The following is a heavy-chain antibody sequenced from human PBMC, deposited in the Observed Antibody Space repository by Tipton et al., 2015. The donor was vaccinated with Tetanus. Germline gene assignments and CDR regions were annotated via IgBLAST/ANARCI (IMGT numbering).Heavy chain of an antibody. J-gene: IGHJ4*02. D-gene: IGHD3-3*01. CDR2: IDHSGFS. Sequence: TLSLTCAVSGGSFSGHYWTWIRQSPGKGLKWLGHIDHSGFSTTSPSVQPRLSLSVDTSKNQVSLKLSSVTAADTAVYFCARANYDFSMKGPFDSWGQGILVVVSA. CDR1: GGSFSGHY. CDR3: ARANYDFSMKGPFDS. V-gene: IGHV4-34*10.